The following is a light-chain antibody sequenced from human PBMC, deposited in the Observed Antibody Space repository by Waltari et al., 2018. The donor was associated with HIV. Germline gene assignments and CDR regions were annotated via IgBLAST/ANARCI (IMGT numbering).Light chain of an antibody. CDR3: SSYTSSSKV. V-gene: IGLV2-14*01. CDR2: EVS. J-gene: IGLJ1*01. Sequence: QSALTQPASVSGSPGQSITISCTGTTSDAGGYTYVSWYQQHPVKAPKRMIYEVSNRPSGVSNRFSGSKSGNTASLTISGLQAEDEADYYCSSYTSSSKVFGTGTKVTVL. CDR1: TSDAGGYTY.